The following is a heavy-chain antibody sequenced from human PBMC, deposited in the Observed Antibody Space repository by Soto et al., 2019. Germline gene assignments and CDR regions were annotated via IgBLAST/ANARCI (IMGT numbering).Heavy chain of an antibody. CDR2: INHSGST. Sequence: PSETLSLTCAVYGGSFSGYYWSWIRQPPGKGLEWIGEINHSGSTNYNPSLKSRVTISVDTSKNQFSLKLSSVTAADTAVYYCARGRAYSNYGVRYYYYYMDVWGKGTTVTVSS. D-gene: IGHD4-4*01. V-gene: IGHV4-34*01. CDR3: ARGRAYSNYGVRYYYYYMDV. CDR1: GGSFSGYY. J-gene: IGHJ6*03.